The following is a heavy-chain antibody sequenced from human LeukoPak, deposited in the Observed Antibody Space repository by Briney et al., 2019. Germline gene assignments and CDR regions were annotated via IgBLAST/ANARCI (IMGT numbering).Heavy chain of an antibody. J-gene: IGHJ4*02. D-gene: IGHD3-16*01. CDR2: VSSDSTTI. V-gene: IGHV3-48*01. CDR3: TRDGGWRDDY. Sequence: GGSLRLSCAASGFTFSSYSMNWVRQAPGKGLEWVSYVSSDSTTIQYADSVKGRFTISRDYAKNSLNLQTNSLRAEDTALYYCTRDGGWRDDYWGEGTLVTVSS. CDR1: GFTFSSYS.